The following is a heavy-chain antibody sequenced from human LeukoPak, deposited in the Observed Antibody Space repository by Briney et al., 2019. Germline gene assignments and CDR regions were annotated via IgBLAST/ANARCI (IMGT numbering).Heavy chain of an antibody. Sequence: PSETLSLTCAVYGGSFSGYYWSWIRQPPGKGLEWIGEINHSGSTNYTPSLKSRVTISVDTSKNQFSLMLRSVTAADTAIYYCARAKDRYNSIDYWGQGTLVTVSS. D-gene: IGHD1-14*01. J-gene: IGHJ4*02. CDR3: ARAKDRYNSIDY. V-gene: IGHV4-34*01. CDR1: GGSFSGYY. CDR2: INHSGST.